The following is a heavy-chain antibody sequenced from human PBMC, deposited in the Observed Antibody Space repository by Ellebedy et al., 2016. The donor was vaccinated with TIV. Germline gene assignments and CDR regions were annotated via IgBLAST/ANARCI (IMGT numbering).Heavy chain of an antibody. CDR1: GFTLSDYY. CDR2: ITNSGSTR. D-gene: IGHD5-12*01. V-gene: IGHV3-11*01. J-gene: IGHJ4*02. CDR3: AKDRTKGGGYSGYEDY. Sequence: GESLKISCAVSGFTLSDYYMSSIRQAPGKGLEWVAYITNSGSTRFYTDSVKGRFIISRDNTNNSLYLQMNSLRAEDTAVYYCAKDRTKGGGYSGYEDYWGQGTLVTVSS.